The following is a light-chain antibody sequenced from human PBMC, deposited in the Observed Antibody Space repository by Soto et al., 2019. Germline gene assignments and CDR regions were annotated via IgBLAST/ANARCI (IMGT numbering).Light chain of an antibody. V-gene: IGLV2-14*01. CDR2: DVT. Sequence: QSALTQPASVSGSPGQSITISCTGTSSDIGGYNFVSWYQQHPGKAPKLMIFDVTNRPSGVSNRFSGSKSGDTASLTISGLQAEDEADYYCSSYTSSITPVVFGGGTKLTVL. J-gene: IGLJ2*01. CDR3: SSYTSSITPVV. CDR1: SSDIGGYNF.